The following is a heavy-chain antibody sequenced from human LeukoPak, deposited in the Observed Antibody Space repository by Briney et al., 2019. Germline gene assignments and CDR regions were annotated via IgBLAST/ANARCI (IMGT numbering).Heavy chain of an antibody. V-gene: IGHV1-69*06. Sequence: SVKVTCKASGGIFSSYAINWVRQAPGQGLEWMGRIIPIFGSANYAQKFQGRVTITADKSTRTAYMELSSLRSEDTALYYCAKGSRLREGGRYRFWGQGTLVTVSS. D-gene: IGHD1-26*01. CDR2: IIPIFGSA. CDR3: AKGSRLREGGRYRF. J-gene: IGHJ4*02. CDR1: GGIFSSYA.